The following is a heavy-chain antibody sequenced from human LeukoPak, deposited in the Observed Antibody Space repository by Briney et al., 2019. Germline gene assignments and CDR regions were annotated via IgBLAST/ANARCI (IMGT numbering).Heavy chain of an antibody. Sequence: XSXIRQPAGKGLEWIGRIYTSGSTNYNPSLKSRVTMSVDTSKNQFSLKLSSVTAADTAVYYCAREGGTVGAGTFDIWGQGTMVTVSS. V-gene: IGHV4-4*07. D-gene: IGHD3/OR15-3a*01. CDR2: IYTSGST. J-gene: IGHJ3*02. CDR3: AREGGTVGAGTFDI.